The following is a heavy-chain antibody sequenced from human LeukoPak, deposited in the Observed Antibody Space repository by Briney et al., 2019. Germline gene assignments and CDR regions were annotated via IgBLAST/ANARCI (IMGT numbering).Heavy chain of an antibody. J-gene: IGHJ6*03. D-gene: IGHD5-18*01. Sequence: PGGSLRLSCAASRFTFSIYSMNWIRQAPGKGLEWVSYISSSSSTIYYADSVKGRFTISRDNAKNSLYLQMNSLRAEDTAVYYCARVNQNSYGHGYMDVWGKGTTVTVSS. CDR3: ARVNQNSYGHGYMDV. V-gene: IGHV3-48*01. CDR1: RFTFSIYS. CDR2: ISSSSSTI.